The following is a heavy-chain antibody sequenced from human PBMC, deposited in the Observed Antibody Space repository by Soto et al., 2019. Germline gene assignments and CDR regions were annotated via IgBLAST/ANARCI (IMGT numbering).Heavy chain of an antibody. V-gene: IGHV1-69*06. J-gene: IGHJ6*02. CDR1: VGTFSSYA. CDR2: IIPIFGTA. CDR3: AGPRTRGAAAGTFHYYYGMDV. D-gene: IGHD6-13*01. Sequence: QVQLVQSGAEVKKPGSSVKVSCKASVGTFSSYAISWVRQAPGQGLEWMGGIIPIFGTANYAQKFQGRVTITANKSTSTAYMELSSLRSEDTAVYYCAGPRTRGAAAGTFHYYYGMDVWGQGTTVTVSS.